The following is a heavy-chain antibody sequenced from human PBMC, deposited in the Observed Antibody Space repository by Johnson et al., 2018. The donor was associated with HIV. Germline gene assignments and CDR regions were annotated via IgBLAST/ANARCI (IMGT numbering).Heavy chain of an antibody. D-gene: IGHD6-13*01. V-gene: IGHV3-7*02. J-gene: IGHJ3*02. Sequence: VQLVESGGGLVQPGGSLRLSCAASGFTFSSYWMSWVRQAPGKGLEWVANIKEDGTEKYYVDSVKGRFTISRDNAKNSLYLQMNSLRTEDTAVYYCARVGSTWTDAFDIWGQGTMVTVSS. CDR3: ARVGSTWTDAFDI. CDR1: GFTFSSYW. CDR2: IKEDGTEK.